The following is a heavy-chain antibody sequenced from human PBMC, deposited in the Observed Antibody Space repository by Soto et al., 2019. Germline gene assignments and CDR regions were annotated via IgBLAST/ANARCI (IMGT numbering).Heavy chain of an antibody. CDR3: ARDAYYYDSSGYYYPGSFDI. CDR2: IYYSGST. V-gene: IGHV4-30-4*01. CDR1: GGSISSGDYY. D-gene: IGHD3-22*01. J-gene: IGHJ3*02. Sequence: PSETLSLTCTVSGGSISSGDYYWSWIRQPPGKGLEWIGYIYYSGSTYYNPSLKSRVTISVDTSKNQFSLKLSSVTAADTAVYYCARDAYYYDSSGYYYPGSFDIWGQGTMVTVSS.